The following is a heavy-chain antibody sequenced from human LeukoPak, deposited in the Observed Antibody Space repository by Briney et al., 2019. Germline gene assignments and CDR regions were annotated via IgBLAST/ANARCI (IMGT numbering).Heavy chain of an antibody. CDR2: IYYSGST. V-gene: IGHV4-39*07. Sequence: PSETLSLTCTVSGGSISSSSYYWGWIRQPPGKGLEWIGSIYYSGSTYYNPSLKSRVTISVDTSKNQFSLKLSSVTAADTAVYYCARAHYDILTGPEFDPWGQGTLVTVSS. CDR3: ARAHYDILTGPEFDP. CDR1: GGSISSSSYY. D-gene: IGHD3-9*01. J-gene: IGHJ5*02.